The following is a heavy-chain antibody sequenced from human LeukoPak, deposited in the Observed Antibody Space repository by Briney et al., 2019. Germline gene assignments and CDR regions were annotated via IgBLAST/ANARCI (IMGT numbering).Heavy chain of an antibody. J-gene: IGHJ4*02. V-gene: IGHV1-3*03. CDR3: ARGRWTAHTVGYYFDS. CDR2: INAGNGNT. D-gene: IGHD2-21*02. CDR1: GYTFTNYA. Sequence: ASVKVSCKASGYTFTNYAINWVRQAPGQRLEWMGWINAGNGNTKYSQEFQDRVTITRDTSTNTAYMELISLRSEDMAVYYCARGRWTAHTVGYYFDSWGQGTLVTVSS.